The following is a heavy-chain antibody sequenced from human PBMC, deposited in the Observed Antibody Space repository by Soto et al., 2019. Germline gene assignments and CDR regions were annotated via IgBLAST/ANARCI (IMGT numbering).Heavy chain of an antibody. CDR2: ISSSSSYI. V-gene: IGHV3-21*01. CDR3: ARDPQYRPTYYDILTGYFY. CDR1: GFTFSSYS. Sequence: GSLRLSCAASGFTFSSYSMNWVRQAPGKGLEWVSSISSSSSYIYYADSVKGRFTISRDNAKNSLYLQMNSLRAEDTAVYYCARDPQYRPTYYDILTGYFYWGQGTLVTVSS. D-gene: IGHD3-9*01. J-gene: IGHJ4*02.